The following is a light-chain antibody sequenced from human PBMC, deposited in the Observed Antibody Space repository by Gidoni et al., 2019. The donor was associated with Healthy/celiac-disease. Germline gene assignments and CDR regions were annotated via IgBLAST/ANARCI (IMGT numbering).Light chain of an antibody. Sequence: SYELTQPLSVSVALGQTARITCGGSNIGSKNVHWYQQKPGQAPVLVIYRDTNRPSGIPERFSGSNSGNTATLTISRAQAGDEADYYCQVWDSSTVVFG. V-gene: IGLV3-9*01. J-gene: IGLJ2*01. CDR3: QVWDSSTVV. CDR2: RDT. CDR1: NIGSKN.